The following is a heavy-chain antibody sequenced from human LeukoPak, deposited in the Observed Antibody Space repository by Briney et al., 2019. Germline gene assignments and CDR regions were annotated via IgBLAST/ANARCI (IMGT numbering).Heavy chain of an antibody. D-gene: IGHD1-1*01. J-gene: IGHJ4*02. CDR2: IYSTGDT. CDR3: ARERTMEGCPYYFDF. V-gene: IGHV4-61*10. Sequence: SETLSLTCTVSGGPVSSGSYYWSWIRQPAGKGLEWIGRIYSTGDTNYNPSLKSRLTMSVDTSRQQFSLKLSSVTAADTAVYYCARERTMEGCPYYFDFWGQGTLVTVSS. CDR1: GGPVSSGSYY.